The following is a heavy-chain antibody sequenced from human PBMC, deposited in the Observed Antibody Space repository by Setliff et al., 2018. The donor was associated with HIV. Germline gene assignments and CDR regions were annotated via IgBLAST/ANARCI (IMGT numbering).Heavy chain of an antibody. Sequence: SETLSLTCTVSGGSISSDYWSWIRQPPGKGLEWIGYISTTGSTSYNPSLKSRVTISVDTSKNQFSLKLSSVTAADTAVYYCARLDCSSSSGFVDYWGQGTLVTSPQ. CDR2: ISTTGST. J-gene: IGHJ4*02. CDR3: ARLDCSSSSGFVDY. V-gene: IGHV4-4*09. D-gene: IGHD2-2*01. CDR1: GGSISSDY.